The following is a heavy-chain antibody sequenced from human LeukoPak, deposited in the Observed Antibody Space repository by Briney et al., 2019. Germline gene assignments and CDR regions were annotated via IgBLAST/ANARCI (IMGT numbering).Heavy chain of an antibody. CDR1: GFIVSSSY. Sequence: QPGGSLRLACAASGFIVSSSYMTWVRQPPGKGLEWVSVIHSGGRAYYADSVKGRFTTSRDNSKNTLDLQMNSLSVEDTAVYYCVGVETITMVRGASGDVWGKGTTVTVSS. CDR2: IHSGGRA. J-gene: IGHJ6*04. D-gene: IGHD3-10*01. V-gene: IGHV3-66*02. CDR3: VGVETITMVRGASGDV.